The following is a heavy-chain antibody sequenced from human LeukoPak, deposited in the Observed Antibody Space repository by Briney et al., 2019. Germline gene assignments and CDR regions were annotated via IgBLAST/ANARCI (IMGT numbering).Heavy chain of an antibody. V-gene: IGHV3-53*01. CDR2: IYSGGST. Sequence: GGSLRLSCAASGLTVGSNYMSWVRQAPGKGLEWVSIIYSGGSTYYADSVKGRFTISRDNSKNTLFLQMNSLRAEDTAVYYCATYYDSGSSDAFDIWGQGTMVTVSS. J-gene: IGHJ3*02. D-gene: IGHD3-10*01. CDR1: GLTVGSNY. CDR3: ATYYDSGSSDAFDI.